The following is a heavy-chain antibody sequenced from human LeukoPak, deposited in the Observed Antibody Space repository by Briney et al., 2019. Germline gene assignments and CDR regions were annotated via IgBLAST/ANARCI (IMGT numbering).Heavy chain of an antibody. CDR3: ARESCSGTSCYLYDF. Sequence: GGSLRLSCAASGFTFSSYDMHWVRQAPGKGLEWVSVMTTAGDTYYPDSVKGRFTISRENAKNSLYLQMNSLRAGDTAVYYCARESCSGTSCYLYDFWGQGTLVTVSS. CDR2: MTTAGDT. V-gene: IGHV3-13*01. CDR1: GFTFSSYD. J-gene: IGHJ4*02. D-gene: IGHD2-2*01.